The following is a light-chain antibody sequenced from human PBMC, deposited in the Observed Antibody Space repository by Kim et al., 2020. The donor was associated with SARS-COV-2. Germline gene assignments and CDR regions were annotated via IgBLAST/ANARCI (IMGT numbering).Light chain of an antibody. J-gene: IGKJ5*01. CDR1: SDSNHL. Sequence: SLGERVTHTCRASSDSNHLVAWYQQGPVKAPKSLIYAASNLQTGVPGRFSGSGSGTEFTLTIRSLQPEDFATYYCQQYVSYPNTFGQGTRLEIK. CDR2: AAS. V-gene: IGKV1D-16*01. CDR3: QQYVSYPNT.